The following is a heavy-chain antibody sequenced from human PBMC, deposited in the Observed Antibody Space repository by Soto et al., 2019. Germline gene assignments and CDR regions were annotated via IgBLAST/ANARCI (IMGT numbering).Heavy chain of an antibody. J-gene: IGHJ4*02. V-gene: IGHV3-30-3*01. Sequence: GGSLRLSCTASGFTFSSYAMHWVRQAPGKGLEWVAVISYDGSNKYYADSVKGRFTISRDNSKNTLYLQMNSLRAEDTAVYYCARGRYSGYSDYWGQGTLVTVSS. D-gene: IGHD5-12*01. CDR3: ARGRYSGYSDY. CDR1: GFTFSSYA. CDR2: ISYDGSNK.